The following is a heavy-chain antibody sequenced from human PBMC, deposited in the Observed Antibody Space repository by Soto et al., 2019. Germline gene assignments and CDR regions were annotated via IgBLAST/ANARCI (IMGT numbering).Heavy chain of an antibody. CDR1: GGSISTSRSY. CDR3: ARQPTTGDTDLWFDP. V-gene: IGHV4-39*01. Sequence: QLQLLESGPGLVKASETLSLTCSVSGGSISTSRSYWAWIRQPPGKRLEWLANIFYSGSTFYNPAPASRGSVSVDPSKNQFSLKLRSVTAAYTAVYYCARQPTTGDTDLWFDPWGQGPLVTVSS. D-gene: IGHD2-21*01. CDR2: IFYSGST. J-gene: IGHJ5*02.